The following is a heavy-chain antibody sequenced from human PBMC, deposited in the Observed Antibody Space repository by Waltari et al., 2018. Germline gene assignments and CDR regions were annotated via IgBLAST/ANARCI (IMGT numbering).Heavy chain of an antibody. CDR1: GFNFKSSW. CDR2: INRDGNAK. J-gene: IGHJ5*01. D-gene: IGHD3-22*01. V-gene: IGHV3-7*03. CDR3: ARYFYDDSGYFWFDS. Sequence: EVQLVASGGESVRPGGSLSLSCAVSGFNFKSSWKSWGRQAPGKGLEWVAHINRDGNAKYYGDSVKGRVTVSRDNAKDALYLLLNSLSVADTAVYFCARYFYDDSGYFWFDSWGQGTLVTVSS.